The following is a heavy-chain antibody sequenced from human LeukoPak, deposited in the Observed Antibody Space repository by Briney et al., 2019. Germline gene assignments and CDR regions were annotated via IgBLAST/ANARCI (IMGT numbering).Heavy chain of an antibody. J-gene: IGHJ4*02. D-gene: IGHD3-22*01. V-gene: IGHV3-30*18. CDR1: AFTFNDHG. CDR2: ISYDGSNK. CDR3: AKERGVGYYYYFDY. Sequence: GGSLRLSCVASAFTFNDHGMHWVRQAPGKGLEWVAVISYDGSNKYYADSVKGRFTISRDNSKNTLYLQMNSLRAEDTAVYYCAKERGVGYYYYFDYWGQGTLVTVSS.